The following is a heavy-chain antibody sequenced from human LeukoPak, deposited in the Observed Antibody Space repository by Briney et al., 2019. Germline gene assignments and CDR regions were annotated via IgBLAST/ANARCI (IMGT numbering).Heavy chain of an antibody. CDR3: ARVVPCMDV. Sequence: GGSLRLSCAASGFTFSSYEMNWVRQAPGKGLEWVSYISSSGSNIYYADSVKGRFTISRENAKNSLYLQMNSLRAEDTAVYYCARVVPCMDVWGQGTTVTVSS. CDR1: GFTFSSYE. D-gene: IGHD3-16*02. CDR2: ISSSGSNI. V-gene: IGHV3-48*03. J-gene: IGHJ6*02.